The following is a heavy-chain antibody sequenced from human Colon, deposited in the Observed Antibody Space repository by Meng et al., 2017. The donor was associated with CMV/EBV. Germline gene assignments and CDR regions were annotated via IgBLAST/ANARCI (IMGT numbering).Heavy chain of an antibody. CDR2: ISSSSSTI. Sequence: GESLKISCAASGFTFSSYSMNWVRQAPGKGLEWVSYISSSSSTIYYADSVKGRFTISRDNAKNSLYLQMNSLRAEGTAVYYCARDLLYDSSGYYYYGMDVWGQGTTVTVSS. J-gene: IGHJ6*02. D-gene: IGHD3-22*01. V-gene: IGHV3-48*04. CDR3: ARDLLYDSSGYYYYGMDV. CDR1: GFTFSSYS.